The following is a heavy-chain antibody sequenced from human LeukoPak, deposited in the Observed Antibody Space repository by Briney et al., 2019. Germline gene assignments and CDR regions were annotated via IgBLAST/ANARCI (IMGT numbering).Heavy chain of an antibody. CDR2: IKQDGSEK. J-gene: IGHJ4*02. CDR3: VNYDTTTGQSDY. Sequence: GGSLRLSCGASGFTFSRYWMSWVRQAPGKGLEWVANIKQDGSEKHYVDSVKGRFTISRDNAENSLFLQMNNLRAEDTAIYYCVNYDTTTGQSDYWGQGTLVTVSS. CDR1: GFTFSRYW. D-gene: IGHD1-26*01. V-gene: IGHV3-7*01.